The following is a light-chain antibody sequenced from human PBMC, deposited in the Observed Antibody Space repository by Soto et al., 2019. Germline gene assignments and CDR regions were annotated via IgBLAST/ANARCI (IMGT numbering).Light chain of an antibody. CDR1: SGSVSTSYY. J-gene: IGLJ1*01. V-gene: IGLV8-61*01. CDR2: STN. CDR3: VLYMGSGIDV. Sequence: QAVVTQEPSFSVSPGGTVTLTCGLSSGSVSTSYYPSWYQQTPGQAPRTLIYSTNIRSSGVPDRFSGSILGNKAALTITGAQADDESDYYCVLYMGSGIDVFGTGTKLTVL.